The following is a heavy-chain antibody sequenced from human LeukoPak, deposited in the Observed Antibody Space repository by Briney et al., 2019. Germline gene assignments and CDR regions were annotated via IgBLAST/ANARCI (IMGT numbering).Heavy chain of an antibody. V-gene: IGHV1-69*13. CDR3: ARGEYSYGYGGY. Sequence: SVKVSCKASGGTFSSYAISWVRQAPGQGLEWMGGIILIFGTANYAQKFQGRVTITADESTSTAYMELSSLRSEDTAVYYCARGEYSYGYGGYWGQGTLVTVSS. CDR1: GGTFSSYA. D-gene: IGHD5-18*01. J-gene: IGHJ4*02. CDR2: IILIFGTA.